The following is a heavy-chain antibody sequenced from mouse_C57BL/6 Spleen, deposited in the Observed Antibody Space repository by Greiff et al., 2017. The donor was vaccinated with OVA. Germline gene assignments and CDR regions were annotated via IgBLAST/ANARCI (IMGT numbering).Heavy chain of an antibody. D-gene: IGHD3-2*02. Sequence: QVQLQQPGAKLVRPGSSVKLSCKASGYTFTSYWMDWVKPRPGQGLEWIGNIYPSDSETNYHQKFKDKATLTVDKSYSTAYMQLSSLTSEDSAVYYCARTQATHSYAMDDWGQGTSVTVSS. CDR1: GYTFTSYW. J-gene: IGHJ4*01. CDR2: IYPSDSET. CDR3: ARTQATHSYAMDD. V-gene: IGHV1-61*01.